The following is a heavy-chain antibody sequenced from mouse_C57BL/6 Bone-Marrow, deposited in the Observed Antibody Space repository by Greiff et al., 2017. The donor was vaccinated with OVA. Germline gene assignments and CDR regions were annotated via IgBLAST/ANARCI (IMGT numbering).Heavy chain of an antibody. D-gene: IGHD2-5*01. CDR2: ISGGGGNT. CDR3: ASPYYSKSYAMDY. Sequence: EVQLVESGGGLVKPGGSLKLSCAASGFTFSSYTMSWVRQTPEKRLEWVATISGGGGNTYYPDSVKGRFTISRDNAKNTLYLQMSSLRSEDTALYYCASPYYSKSYAMDYWGQGTSVTVSS. CDR1: GFTFSSYT. J-gene: IGHJ4*01. V-gene: IGHV5-9*01.